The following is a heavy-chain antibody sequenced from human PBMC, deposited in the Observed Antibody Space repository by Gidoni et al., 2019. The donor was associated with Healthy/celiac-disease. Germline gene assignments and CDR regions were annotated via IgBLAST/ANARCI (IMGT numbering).Heavy chain of an antibody. CDR2: LLQWEH. CDR3: ARSQVDILTGYYKAAFDI. D-gene: IGHD3-9*01. J-gene: IGHJ3*02. V-gene: IGHV4-59*01. Sequence: QVQLQASGPGLVKPSETLPLTCTASGGSISRYYWSWIRQPPREGTGVDWVYLLQWEHQLQPLLKSRVTISVDTSKNQFSLKLSSVTAADTAVYYCARSQVDILTGYYKAAFDIWGQGTMVTVSS. CDR1: GGSISRYY.